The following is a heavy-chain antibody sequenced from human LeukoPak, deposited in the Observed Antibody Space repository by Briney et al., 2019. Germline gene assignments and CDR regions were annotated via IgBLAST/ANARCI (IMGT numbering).Heavy chain of an antibody. J-gene: IGHJ6*03. CDR2: INPNSGDT. CDR1: GGTFSSYA. D-gene: IGHD1-14*01. CDR3: ARDRTRYYYYSYMDV. V-gene: IGHV1-2*02. Sequence: ASVKVSCKAPGGTFSSYAISWVRQAPGQGLEWMGWINPNSGDTNYAQKFQGRVTMTRDTSISTAYMELSRLRSDDTAVYYCARDRTRYYYYSYMDVWGKGTAVTISS.